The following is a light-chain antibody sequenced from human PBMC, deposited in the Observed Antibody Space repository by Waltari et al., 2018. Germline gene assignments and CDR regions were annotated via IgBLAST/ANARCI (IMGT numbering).Light chain of an antibody. CDR3: QQSDSLPWT. Sequence: DIQMTQSPSSLSASVGDRVTIPCRASQSISTYLSWYQQKPGKAPNLLIYGASNLQSGVPSRFSGRGSGTDFTLTISSLQPEDFANYYCQQSDSLPWTFGQGTKVEIK. CDR1: QSISTY. CDR2: GAS. V-gene: IGKV1-39*01. J-gene: IGKJ1*01.